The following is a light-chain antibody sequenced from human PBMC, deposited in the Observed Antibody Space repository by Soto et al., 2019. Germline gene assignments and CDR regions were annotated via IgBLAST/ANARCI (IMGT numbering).Light chain of an antibody. J-gene: IGKJ4*01. CDR3: QQRSKWTTVT. CDR1: QSVSSY. Sequence: EIVLTQSPATLSLSPGERATLSCRASQSVSSYLAWYQQKPGQAPRLLIYDASNRATGIPARFSGSGSGTDFTLTISSLEPEDFAIYYCQQRSKWTTVTFGGGTKVEIK. CDR2: DAS. V-gene: IGKV3-11*01.